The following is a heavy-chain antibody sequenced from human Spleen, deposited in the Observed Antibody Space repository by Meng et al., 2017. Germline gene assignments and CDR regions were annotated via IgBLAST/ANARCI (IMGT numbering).Heavy chain of an antibody. CDR3: AREGGSGDYYGSEAFDS. D-gene: IGHD1-26*01. CDR1: GYTFTSYA. Sequence: QGPRGQLGAGVKKPGASVKVSCKASGYTFTSYAMHWVRQAPGQRLEWMGWINAGNGDTKHSQKFQGRVTITRDTSASTAYMELSSLSSEDTAVYYCAREGGSGDYYGSEAFDSWGQGTLVTVSS. V-gene: IGHV1-3*01. J-gene: IGHJ4*02. CDR2: INAGNGDT.